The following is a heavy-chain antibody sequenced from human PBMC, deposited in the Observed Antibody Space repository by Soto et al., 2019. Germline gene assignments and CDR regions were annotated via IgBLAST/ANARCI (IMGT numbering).Heavy chain of an antibody. CDR2: ISGSGGST. CDR1: GFTFSSYA. D-gene: IGHD3-3*01. Sequence: PGGSLRLSCAASGFTFSSYAMSWVRQAPGKGLEWVSAISGSGGSTYYADSVKGRFTISRDNSKNTLYLQMNSLRAEDTAVYYCAKDATILEWPAGADAFDIWGQGTMVTVSS. J-gene: IGHJ3*02. CDR3: AKDATILEWPAGADAFDI. V-gene: IGHV3-23*01.